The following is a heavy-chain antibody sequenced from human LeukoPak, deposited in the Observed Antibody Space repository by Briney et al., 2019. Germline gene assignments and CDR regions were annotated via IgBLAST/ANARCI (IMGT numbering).Heavy chain of an antibody. D-gene: IGHD6-19*01. Sequence: ASVKVSCKASGYTFTNYGISWVRQAPGQGLEWMAWISAYNGNTNYAQNLQGRVTMTTDTSTSTAYMELRSLRSDDTAVYYCARHSSGWSFYFDYWGQGTLVTVSS. J-gene: IGHJ4*02. CDR3: ARHSSGWSFYFDY. CDR2: ISAYNGNT. CDR1: GYTFTNYG. V-gene: IGHV1-18*01.